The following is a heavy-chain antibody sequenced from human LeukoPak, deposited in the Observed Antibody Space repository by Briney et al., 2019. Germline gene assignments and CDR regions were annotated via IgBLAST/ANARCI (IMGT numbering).Heavy chain of an antibody. V-gene: IGHV3-30*18. CDR2: ISYDGSNK. J-gene: IGHJ4*02. CDR1: GFTFSSYG. CDR3: AKDGAYSYGFIDY. D-gene: IGHD5-18*01. Sequence: GRSLTLSCAASGFTFSSYGMHWVRQAPGKGLEWVAVISYDGSNKYYADSVKGRFTISRDNSKNTLYLQMNSLRAEDTAVYYCAKDGAYSYGFIDYWGQGTLVTVSS.